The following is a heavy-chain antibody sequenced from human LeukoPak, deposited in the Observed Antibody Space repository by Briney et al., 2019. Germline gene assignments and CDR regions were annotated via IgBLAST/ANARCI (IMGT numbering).Heavy chain of an antibody. J-gene: IGHJ4*02. D-gene: IGHD6-19*01. Sequence: PGRSLRLSCAASGLTFDDYAMHWVRQAPGKGLEWVSGISWNSDNIGYADSVKGRFTISRDNAKNSLFVQMNSLRAEDTALYFCAKDPRAVAGYYFDYWGQGILVTVSS. CDR1: GLTFDDYA. CDR2: ISWNSDNI. CDR3: AKDPRAVAGYYFDY. V-gene: IGHV3-9*01.